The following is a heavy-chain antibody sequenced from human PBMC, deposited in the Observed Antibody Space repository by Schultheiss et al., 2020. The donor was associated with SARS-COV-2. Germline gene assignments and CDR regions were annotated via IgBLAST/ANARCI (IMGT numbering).Heavy chain of an antibody. CDR3: AANLGTSGWFYFDN. D-gene: IGHD6-19*01. CDR2: IYYSGST. V-gene: IGHV4-39*07. J-gene: IGHJ4*02. Sequence: SETLSLTCTVSGGSIRSSSYYWGWIRQPPGKGLEWIGSIYYSGSTYYNPSLKSRVTISVDTSKNQFSLKLSSVTAADTAVYYCAANLGTSGWFYFDNWGQGTQVTVSS. CDR1: GGSIRSSSYY.